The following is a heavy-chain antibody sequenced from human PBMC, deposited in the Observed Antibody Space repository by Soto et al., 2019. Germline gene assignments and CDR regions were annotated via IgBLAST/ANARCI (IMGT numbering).Heavy chain of an antibody. CDR3: ARPPYPGCINARCYPLDY. D-gene: IGHD3-16*02. V-gene: IGHV1-46*01. CDR2: INPSGGST. Sequence: QVQLVQSGAEVMKPGASVKISCTASGYTFTSYYMHWVRQAPGQGLEWMGIINPSGGSTNYAQKLQGRVAMTRDTSTSTVYMELNTLRSADTAVYYCARPPYPGCINARCYPLDYWGQGTLVTVSS. CDR1: GYTFTSYY. J-gene: IGHJ4*02.